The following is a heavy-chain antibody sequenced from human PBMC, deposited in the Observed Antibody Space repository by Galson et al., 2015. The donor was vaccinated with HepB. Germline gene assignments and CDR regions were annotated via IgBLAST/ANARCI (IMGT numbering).Heavy chain of an antibody. V-gene: IGHV3-33*06. CDR2: IWYDGSNK. CDR1: GFTFSSYG. J-gene: IGHJ6*02. Sequence: SLRLSCAASGFTFSSYGMHWVRQAPGKGLEWVAVIWYDGSNKYYADSVKGRFTISRDNSKNTLYLQMNSLRAEDTAVYYCAKVYSSGWYGWVYYYGMDVWGQGTTVTVSS. CDR3: AKVYSSGWYGWVYYYGMDV. D-gene: IGHD6-19*01.